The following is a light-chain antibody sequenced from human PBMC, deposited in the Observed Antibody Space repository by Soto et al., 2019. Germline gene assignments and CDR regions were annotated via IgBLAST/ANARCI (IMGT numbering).Light chain of an antibody. CDR1: QGIRDA. V-gene: IGKV1-17*01. Sequence: DIQMTQSPSSLSASVGDRVTITCRASQGIRDALGWYQQKPGKAPKRLIYAASSLQSGVPSRFSGSGSGTEFTLTISSMQPEDFATYLCLQHNSYPQTFGQGTKVEIK. CDR3: LQHNSYPQT. CDR2: AAS. J-gene: IGKJ1*01.